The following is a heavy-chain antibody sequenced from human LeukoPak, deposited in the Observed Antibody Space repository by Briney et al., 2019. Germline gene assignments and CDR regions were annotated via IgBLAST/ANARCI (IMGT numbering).Heavy chain of an antibody. J-gene: IGHJ4*02. CDR1: GFTFSNYA. V-gene: IGHV3-23*01. D-gene: IGHD2-8*01. Sequence: GGSLRLSCVASGFTFSNYAMNWVRQAPGKGLEWVSGITGSGGNTYYADSVKGRFTSSRDNSKNTLYLQMNSLRVEDTAVYYCAKEGGGAYCTTATCHPHWGQGTLVTVSS. CDR2: ITGSGGNT. CDR3: AKEGGGAYCTTATCHPH.